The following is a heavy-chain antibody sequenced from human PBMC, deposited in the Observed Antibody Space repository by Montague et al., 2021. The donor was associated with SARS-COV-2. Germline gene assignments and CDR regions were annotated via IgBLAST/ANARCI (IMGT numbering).Heavy chain of an antibody. J-gene: IGHJ6*02. CDR3: ARGSCCSGGSCYSEWDPDYYYGMDV. D-gene: IGHD2-15*01. V-gene: IGHV4-34*01. CDR1: GGSFSGYY. Sequence: SETLSLTCAVYGGSFSGYYWSWIRQPPGKGLEWIGEINHSGSTNYNPSLKSRVTISVDTSKNQFSLKLSSVTAADTAVYYCARGSCCSGGSCYSEWDPDYYYGMDVWGQGTTVTVSS. CDR2: INHSGST.